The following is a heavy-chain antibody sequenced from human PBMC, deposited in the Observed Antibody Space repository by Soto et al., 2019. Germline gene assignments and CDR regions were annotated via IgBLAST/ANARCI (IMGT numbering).Heavy chain of an antibody. CDR2: ISYDGTNK. D-gene: IGHD4-17*01. Sequence: QVQLVESGGGEVQPGRSLTISCAASGFTFSTYGMHWVRQTPGKGLEWVAVISYDGTNKFYSDSVKGRFTISRDNFKNTLTLQINILRADDTAVYSCAKDLQSYGDYDYYCYGMDVWGLGTRVTVAS. CDR1: GFTFSTYG. CDR3: AKDLQSYGDYDYYCYGMDV. V-gene: IGHV3-30*18. J-gene: IGHJ6*02.